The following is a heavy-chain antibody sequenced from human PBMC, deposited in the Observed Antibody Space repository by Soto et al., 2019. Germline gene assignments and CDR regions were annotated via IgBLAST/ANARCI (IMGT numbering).Heavy chain of an antibody. J-gene: IGHJ4*02. CDR3: AKGSGFVKAHSDY. D-gene: IGHD2-21*01. Sequence: GGSLRLSCAASGFSFSSFAVNWVRQAPGKGLDWVSVTSGSVGATYYAYSVKGRFTVSRDNSKNTLSLQMNNLRVEDTAVYYCAKGSGFVKAHSDYWGQGTQVTVSS. CDR2: TSGSVGAT. CDR1: GFSFSSFA. V-gene: IGHV3-23*01.